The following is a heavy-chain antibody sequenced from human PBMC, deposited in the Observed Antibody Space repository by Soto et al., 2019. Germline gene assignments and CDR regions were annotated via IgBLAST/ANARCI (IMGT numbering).Heavy chain of an antibody. D-gene: IGHD1-1*01. V-gene: IGHV3-23*01. Sequence: EVQLLESGGGLVQPGWSLRLSCAVSGFRYSTYGVTWVRQAPGKGLEWVSGVSGGSGTTHYKDSVRDRFTVTGDNSKNTVYLEMNSLRLEDTAVYYCTRWNGYADYWGQGTLVTVSS. CDR3: TRWNGYADY. CDR1: GFRYSTYG. CDR2: VSGGSGTT. J-gene: IGHJ4*02.